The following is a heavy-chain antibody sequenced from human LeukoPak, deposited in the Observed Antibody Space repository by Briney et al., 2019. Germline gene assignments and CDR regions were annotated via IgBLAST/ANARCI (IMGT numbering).Heavy chain of an antibody. V-gene: IGHV4-59*08. D-gene: IGHD1-26*01. J-gene: IGHJ4*02. CDR3: ARYSGIYSGFDY. CDR2: IYYSGSI. Sequence: PSETLSLTCTVSGGSISSYYGSWIRQPPGKGLEWIGYIYYSGSINYNPSLKSRDTISVDTSKNQFSLKLRSVTAADTAVYYCARYSGIYSGFDYWGQGTLVTVSS. CDR1: GGSISSYY.